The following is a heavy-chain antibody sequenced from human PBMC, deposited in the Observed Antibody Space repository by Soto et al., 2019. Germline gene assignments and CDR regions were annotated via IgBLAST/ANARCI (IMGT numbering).Heavy chain of an antibody. Sequence: PGGSLRLSCAASGFTFSSYGMHWVRQAPGKGLEWVAVISYDGSNKYYADSVKGRFTISRDNSKNTLYLQMNSLRAEDTAVYYCAKDTSSWDCSGGSCYSFYFDYWGRGPLVTVSS. CDR1: GFTFSSYG. D-gene: IGHD2-15*01. V-gene: IGHV3-30*18. CDR3: AKDTSSWDCSGGSCYSFYFDY. J-gene: IGHJ4*02. CDR2: ISYDGSNK.